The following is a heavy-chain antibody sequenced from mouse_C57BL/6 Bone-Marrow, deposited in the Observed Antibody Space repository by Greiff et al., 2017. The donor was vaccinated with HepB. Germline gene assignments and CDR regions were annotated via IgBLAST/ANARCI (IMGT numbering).Heavy chain of an antibody. CDR1: GYTFTSYG. V-gene: IGHV1-81*01. D-gene: IGHD2-2*01. J-gene: IGHJ1*03. Sequence: QVQLKESGAELARPGASVKLSCKASGYTFTSYGISWVKQRTGQGLEWIGEIYPRSGNTYYNEKFKGKATLTADKSSSTAYMELRSLTSEDSAVYFCARLVNYWYFDVWGTGTTVTVSS. CDR3: ARLVNYWYFDV. CDR2: IYPRSGNT.